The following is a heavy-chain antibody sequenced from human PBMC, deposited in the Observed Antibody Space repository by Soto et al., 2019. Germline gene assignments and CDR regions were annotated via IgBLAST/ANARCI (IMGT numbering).Heavy chain of an antibody. CDR1: GFTFSSYG. CDR2: IWYDGSNK. Sequence: VGSLRLSCAASGFTFSSYGMHWVRQAPGKGLEWVAVIWYDGSNKYYADSVKGRFTISRDNSKNTLYLQMNSLRAEDTAVYYCAREDIVVVPADIPYYYYGMDVWGQGTTVTVSS. CDR3: AREDIVVVPADIPYYYYGMDV. V-gene: IGHV3-33*01. D-gene: IGHD2-2*02. J-gene: IGHJ6*02.